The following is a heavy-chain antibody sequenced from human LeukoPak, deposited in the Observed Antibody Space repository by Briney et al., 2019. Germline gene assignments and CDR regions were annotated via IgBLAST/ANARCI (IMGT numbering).Heavy chain of an antibody. CDR3: ATGWSGYYWTT. D-gene: IGHD3-3*01. J-gene: IGHJ5*02. Sequence: PSETLSLTCSVSGYSIGSGYYWGWIRQPPGKGLEWIGSIYHSGSTYYNTSLKSRVTISVDTSKNQFSLKLNSVTAADTAVYYCATGWSGYYWTTWGQGTLVAVSS. V-gene: IGHV4-38-2*02. CDR1: GYSIGSGYY. CDR2: IYHSGST.